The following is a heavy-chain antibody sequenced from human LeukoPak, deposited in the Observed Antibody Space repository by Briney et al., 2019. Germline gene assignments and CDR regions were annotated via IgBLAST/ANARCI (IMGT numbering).Heavy chain of an antibody. Sequence: SGGSLRLSCAASGFTFSSYSMNWVRQAPGKGLEWVSYISSSSTIYYADSVKGRFTISRDNAKNSLYLLMSSLRAEDTALYYCARDRDDFWSGSPDYWGQGTLVTVSS. J-gene: IGHJ4*02. CDR2: ISSSSTI. CDR1: GFTFSSYS. CDR3: ARDRDDFWSGSPDY. D-gene: IGHD3-3*01. V-gene: IGHV3-48*01.